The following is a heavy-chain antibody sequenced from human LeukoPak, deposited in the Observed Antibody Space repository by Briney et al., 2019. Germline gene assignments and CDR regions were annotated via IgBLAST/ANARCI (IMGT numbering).Heavy chain of an antibody. CDR1: GYTSTSYY. CDR2: INPSGGST. V-gene: IGHV1-46*01. CDR3: ARDIAAAGTGVWFDP. J-gene: IGHJ5*02. D-gene: IGHD6-13*01. Sequence: GASVKVSCKASGYTSTSYYMRWVRQAPGQGLEWMGIINPSGGSTSYAQKFQGRVTMTRDTSTSTVYMELSSLRSEDTAVYYCARDIAAAGTGVWFDPWGQETLVTVSS.